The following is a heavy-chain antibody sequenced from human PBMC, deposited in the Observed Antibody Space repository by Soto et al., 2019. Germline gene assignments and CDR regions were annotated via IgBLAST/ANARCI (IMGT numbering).Heavy chain of an antibody. D-gene: IGHD5-18*01. Sequence: QPGGSLRLSCAASGFTFSSYGMHWVRQAPGKGLEWVAVIWYDGSNKYYADSVKGRFTISRDNSKNTLYLQMNSLRAEDTAVYYCARDRGYSYGSYYYYGMDVWGQGATVTVSS. CDR2: IWYDGSNK. J-gene: IGHJ6*02. CDR1: GFTFSSYG. CDR3: ARDRGYSYGSYYYYGMDV. V-gene: IGHV3-33*01.